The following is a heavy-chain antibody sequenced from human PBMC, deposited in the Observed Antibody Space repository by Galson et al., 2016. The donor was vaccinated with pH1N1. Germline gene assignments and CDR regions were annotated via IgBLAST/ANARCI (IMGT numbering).Heavy chain of an antibody. CDR3: AKVMVQAGLQGDAFDV. V-gene: IGHV3-9*01. CDR1: GFTFNDYA. D-gene: IGHD2-2*01. Sequence: SLRLSCAASGFTFNDYAMHWVRLLPGKGLEWVSGISWNSANIDYADSVKGRFTVSRDKAKSSLHLQMNSLRPEDTAFYFCAKVMVQAGLQGDAFDVWGQGTMVTVSS. J-gene: IGHJ3*01. CDR2: ISWNSANI.